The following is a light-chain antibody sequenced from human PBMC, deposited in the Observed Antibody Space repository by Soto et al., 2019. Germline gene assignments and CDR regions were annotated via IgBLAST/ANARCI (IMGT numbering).Light chain of an antibody. Sequence: EIVMTQSPATLSVSPGERATQSCRASQSVSSSFLAWYQQKPGQAPRLLIYGASSRATGIPDRFSGTGSETDFTLTISRLEPEDFAVYYCQQYDNSPITFGQGTRLEIK. V-gene: IGKV3-20*01. CDR1: QSVSSSF. CDR2: GAS. CDR3: QQYDNSPIT. J-gene: IGKJ5*01.